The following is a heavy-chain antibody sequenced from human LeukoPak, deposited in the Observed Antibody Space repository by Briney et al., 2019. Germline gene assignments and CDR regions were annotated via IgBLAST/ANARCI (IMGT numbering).Heavy chain of an antibody. CDR1: GGSISSYY. CDR3: ARRFGI. Sequence: SETLSLTCTVSGGSISSYYWTWIRQPPGKGLEWIGYIYYSGSTSYNPSLKSRVTISVDTSKNQFFLKLSSVTAADTAVYYCARRFGIWGQGTMVTVSS. CDR2: IYYSGST. V-gene: IGHV4-59*08. D-gene: IGHD3-10*01. J-gene: IGHJ3*02.